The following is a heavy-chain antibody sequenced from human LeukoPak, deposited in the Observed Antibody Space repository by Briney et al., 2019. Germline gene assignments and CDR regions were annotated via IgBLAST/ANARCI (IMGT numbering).Heavy chain of an antibody. CDR3: ARGYCNGGRCRHFDY. Sequence: AGGSLRLSCAASGFTFNDYGMSWVRLVPGKGLEWVSGINWNGGSIGYADSVKGRFTISRDNAKNSLYLQINSLRAEDTALYYCARGYCNGGRCRHFDYWGQGTQVTVSS. CDR1: GFTFNDYG. V-gene: IGHV3-20*04. CDR2: INWNGGSI. D-gene: IGHD2-15*01. J-gene: IGHJ4*02.